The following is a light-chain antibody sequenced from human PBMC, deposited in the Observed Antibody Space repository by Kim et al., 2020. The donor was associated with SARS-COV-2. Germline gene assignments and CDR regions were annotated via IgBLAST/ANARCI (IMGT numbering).Light chain of an antibody. CDR1: KLGDKY. V-gene: IGLV3-1*01. CDR2: QGK. CDR3: QAWDSNTVV. J-gene: IGLJ2*01. Sequence: SVCPGQTASIICSGDKLGDKYASWYQQKPGQSPVVVIYQGKNRPSGIPERFSGSSSGNTATLTISETQAMDEADYYCQAWDSNTVVFGGGTQLTVL.